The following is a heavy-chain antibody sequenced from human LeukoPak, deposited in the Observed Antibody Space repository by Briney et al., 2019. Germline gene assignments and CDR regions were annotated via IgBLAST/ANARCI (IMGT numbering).Heavy chain of an antibody. CDR1: GSTFSSYG. D-gene: IGHD2-2*01. Sequence: PGGSLRLSCVASGSTFSSYGMSWVRQAPGKGLEWVSGISGSGGNTYYTDSVKGRFTISGDNSKNTLYLQMNSLRAEDTAVYYCAGYCSTTSCYSSPNWFDPWGQGTLVTVSS. CDR2: ISGSGGNT. V-gene: IGHV3-23*01. CDR3: AGYCSTTSCYSSPNWFDP. J-gene: IGHJ5*02.